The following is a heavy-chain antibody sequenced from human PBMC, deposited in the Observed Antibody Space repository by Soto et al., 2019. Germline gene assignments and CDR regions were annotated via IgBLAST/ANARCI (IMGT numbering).Heavy chain of an antibody. CDR1: GFTFSAYN. D-gene: IGHD3-16*01. CDR3: ARSPGVGVRGAY. Sequence: PGGSLRLSCADPGFTFSAYNINWVRQAPGKGLEWVSSISAGSLFIYQPDSMKGRFTISRDDARNSVYLHMSGLTAEDTAVYYCARSPGVGVRGAYWGQGTLVTVSS. V-gene: IGHV3-21*01. J-gene: IGHJ4*02. CDR2: ISAGSLFI.